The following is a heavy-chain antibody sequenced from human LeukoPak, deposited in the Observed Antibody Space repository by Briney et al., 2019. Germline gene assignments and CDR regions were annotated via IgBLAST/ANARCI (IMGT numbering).Heavy chain of an antibody. J-gene: IGHJ4*02. D-gene: IGHD1-14*01. CDR3: ATGLGPFDY. CDR2: IYYSGST. V-gene: IGHV4-39*07. Sequence: SETLSLTCTVSGGSISSSSYYWGWIRQPPGKGLEWIGSIYYSGSTYYNPSLKSRVTISVDTSKNQFSLKLSSVTAADTAVYYCATGLGPFDYWGQGILVHVSS. CDR1: GGSISSSSYY.